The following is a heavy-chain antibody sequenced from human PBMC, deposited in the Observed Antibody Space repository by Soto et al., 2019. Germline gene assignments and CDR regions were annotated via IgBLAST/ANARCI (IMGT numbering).Heavy chain of an antibody. CDR1: GGSISSGDYY. J-gene: IGHJ6*02. D-gene: IGHD3-10*01. CDR3: ARDSPADTMRVYGMDV. Sequence: QVQLQESGPGLVKPSQTLSLTCTVSGGSISSGDYYWSWIRQPPGKGLEWIGYIYYSGSTYYNPSLKSRVTRSVDTSKNQFSLKLSSVTAADTAVYYCARDSPADTMRVYGMDVWGQGTTVTVSS. CDR2: IYYSGST. V-gene: IGHV4-30-4*01.